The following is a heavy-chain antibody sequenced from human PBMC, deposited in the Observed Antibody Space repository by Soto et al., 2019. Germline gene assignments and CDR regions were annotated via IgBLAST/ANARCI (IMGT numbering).Heavy chain of an antibody. V-gene: IGHV4-31*03. D-gene: IGHD6-13*01. CDR3: ANYGRRSWLQPRPLYINY. Sequence: TLSLTCTISGGSISSGDYYWSWIRQRPGSGLGWIGYIYDSGSTYFNPSLKSRVSISLDTSMNQFALRLSSVTPADTAVYYCANYGRRSWLQPRPLYINYWGHGTLVTVS. CDR2: IYDSGST. CDR1: GGSISSGDYY. J-gene: IGHJ4*01.